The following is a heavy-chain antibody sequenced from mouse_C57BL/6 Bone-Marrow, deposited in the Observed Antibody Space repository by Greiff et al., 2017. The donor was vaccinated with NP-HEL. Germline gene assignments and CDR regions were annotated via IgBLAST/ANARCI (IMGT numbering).Heavy chain of an antibody. CDR1: GYAFSSSW. Sequence: QVQLQQSGPELVKPGASVKISCKASGYAFSSSWMNWVKQRPGKGLEWIGRIYPGDGDTNYNGKFKGKATLTADKSSSTAYMQLSSLTSEDSAVYFGARAPTGDYFDYWGQGTTLTVSS. D-gene: IGHD4-1*02. V-gene: IGHV1-82*01. J-gene: IGHJ2*01. CDR3: ARAPTGDYFDY. CDR2: IYPGDGDT.